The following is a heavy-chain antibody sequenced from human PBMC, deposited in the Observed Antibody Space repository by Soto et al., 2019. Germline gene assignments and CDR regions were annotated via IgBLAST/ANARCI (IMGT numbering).Heavy chain of an antibody. Sequence: QVQLVQSGAEVKKPGASVKVSCKASGYIFTSYGVSWGRQAPGQGLEWMGGISAYNGNTNNAQKLQPRATITTDTTTSTAYMELRTLRSDDTDGYYCARQEDDYYYYLHVWGKGTTVTVSS. V-gene: IGHV1-18*01. CDR1: GYIFTSYG. CDR3: ARQEDDYYYYLHV. CDR2: ISAYNGNT. D-gene: IGHD2-15*01. J-gene: IGHJ6*03.